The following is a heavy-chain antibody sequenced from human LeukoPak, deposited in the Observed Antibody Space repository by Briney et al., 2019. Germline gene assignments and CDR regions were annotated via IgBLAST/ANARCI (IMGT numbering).Heavy chain of an antibody. Sequence: SGPALLKPTQTLTLTCTFSGFSLRTSGMRVRWIRQPPGKALEWLSRIDWDDDKFYSTSLKTRLTISKDTSKNQVVLTMTNMDPVDTATYYCARSYYYGSGSYVYYYGMDVWGKGTTVTVSS. D-gene: IGHD3-10*01. CDR2: IDWDDDK. CDR1: GFSLRTSGMR. V-gene: IGHV2-70*04. CDR3: ARSYYYGSGSYVYYYGMDV. J-gene: IGHJ6*04.